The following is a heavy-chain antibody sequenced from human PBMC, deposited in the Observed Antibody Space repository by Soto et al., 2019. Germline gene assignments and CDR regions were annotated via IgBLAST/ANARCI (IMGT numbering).Heavy chain of an antibody. CDR1: GFTFSSYW. CDR3: ARSGTSYYYYYGMDV. J-gene: IGHJ6*02. V-gene: IGHV3-7*01. Sequence: GGSLRLSCAASGFTFSSYWMSWVRQAPGKGLEWVANIKQDGSEKYYVDSVKGRFTISRDNAKNSLYLQMNSLRAEDTAVYYCARSGTSYYYYYGMDVWGQGTTVTVSS. CDR2: IKQDGSEK. D-gene: IGHD1-26*01.